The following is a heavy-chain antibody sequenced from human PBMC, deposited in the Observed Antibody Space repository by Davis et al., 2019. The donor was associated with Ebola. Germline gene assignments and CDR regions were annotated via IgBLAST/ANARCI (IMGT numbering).Heavy chain of an antibody. CDR3: ARDLYSSGWYPLPWWFDP. Sequence: AASVKVSCKASGGTFSSYTISWVRQAPGQGLEWMGRIIPILGIANYAQKFQGRVTITADKSTSTAYMELSSLRSEDTAVYYCARDLYSSGWYPLPWWFDPWGQGTLVTVSS. J-gene: IGHJ5*02. V-gene: IGHV1-69*04. CDR2: IIPILGIA. CDR1: GGTFSSYT. D-gene: IGHD6-19*01.